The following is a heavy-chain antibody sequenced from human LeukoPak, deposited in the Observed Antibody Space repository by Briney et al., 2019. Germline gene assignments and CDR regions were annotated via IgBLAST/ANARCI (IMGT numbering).Heavy chain of an antibody. J-gene: IGHJ3*02. D-gene: IGHD2-8*01. CDR1: GFTFSRYW. V-gene: IGHV3-7*01. CDR3: ARVLGCTNGVCHDAFDI. Sequence: GGSLRLSCAASGFTFSRYWMGWVRQAPGKGLEWVANIKEDGGEKFHVDSVKGRFTSSRDNAKKSLYLQMNSLRAEDTAVYFCARVLGCTNGVCHDAFDIWGQGTVVTVSS. CDR2: IKEDGGEK.